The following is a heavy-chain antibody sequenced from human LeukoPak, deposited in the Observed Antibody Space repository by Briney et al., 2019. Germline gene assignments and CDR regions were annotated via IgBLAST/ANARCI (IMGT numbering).Heavy chain of an antibody. J-gene: IGHJ4*02. CDR1: GGAISSYY. Sequence: PSETLSLTCIVSGGAISSYYWGWIRQPPGKGLEWIGSIYYSGSTYYNPSLKSRVTISVDTSKNQFSLRLSSVTAADTAVYYCARRRRAYCGGDCPTYYFDYWGQGTLVTVSS. D-gene: IGHD2-21*02. CDR3: ARRRRAYCGGDCPTYYFDY. CDR2: IYYSGST. V-gene: IGHV4-39*01.